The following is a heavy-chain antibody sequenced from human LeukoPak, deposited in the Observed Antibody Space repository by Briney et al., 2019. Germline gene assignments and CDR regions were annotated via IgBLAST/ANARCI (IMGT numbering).Heavy chain of an antibody. V-gene: IGHV3-53*01. Sequence: PGGSLRLSCAASGFTVSHNYMSWVRQAPGKGLEWVALIYSSGSTYYAGSVQGRFSISRDNYENTLYFQMNSLRAEDTAVYYCAKGRGEHVEGYYYYYMDVWGQGTTVIVSS. J-gene: IGHJ6*03. CDR2: IYSSGST. CDR1: GFTVSHNY. D-gene: IGHD2-21*01. CDR3: AKGRGEHVEGYYYYYMDV.